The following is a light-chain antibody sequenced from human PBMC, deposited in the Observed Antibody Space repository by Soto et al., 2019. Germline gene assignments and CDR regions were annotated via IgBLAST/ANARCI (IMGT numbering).Light chain of an antibody. CDR2: GAS. J-gene: IGKJ4*01. CDR1: QGISSN. V-gene: IGKV1-9*01. CDR3: QQLNNTPLT. Sequence: DIQLTQSPSFLSASIGDRVTITCRASQGISSNLAWYQQKPGKVPKVLIYGASTLQSGVPSRFSGSGSGTEFTLTISSLQPEYFATYYCQQLNNTPLTFGGGTKVEIK.